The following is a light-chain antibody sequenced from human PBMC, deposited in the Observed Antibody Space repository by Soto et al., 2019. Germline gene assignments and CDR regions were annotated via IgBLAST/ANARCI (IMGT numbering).Light chain of an antibody. CDR1: SSDVGSYNY. Sequence: QSALTQPASVSGSPGQSITISCTGTSSDVGSYNYVSWYQQHPGKAPKPMIFDVSNRPSGVSIRFSGSKSSNTASLTISGLQAEDEADYYCSSYTTSNSYVFGSGTKVTVL. V-gene: IGLV2-14*03. J-gene: IGLJ1*01. CDR2: DVS. CDR3: SSYTTSNSYV.